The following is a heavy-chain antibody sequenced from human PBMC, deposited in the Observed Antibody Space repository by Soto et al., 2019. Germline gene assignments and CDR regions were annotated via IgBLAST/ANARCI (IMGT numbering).Heavy chain of an antibody. CDR3: AKDPTGYCSSTSCWFDY. CDR2: ISYDGSNK. V-gene: IGHV3-30*18. CDR1: GFTFSSYG. Sequence: QPGGSLRLSCAASGFTFSSYGMHWVRQAPGKGLEWVAVISYDGSNKYYADSVKGRFTISRDNSKNTLYLQMNSLRAEDTVVYYCAKDPTGYCSSTSCWFDYWGQGTLVTVSS. J-gene: IGHJ4*02. D-gene: IGHD2-2*01.